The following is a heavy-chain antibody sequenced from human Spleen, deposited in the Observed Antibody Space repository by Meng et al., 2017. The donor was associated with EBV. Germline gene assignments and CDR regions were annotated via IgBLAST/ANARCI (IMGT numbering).Heavy chain of an antibody. CDR3: TTDEGGSRF. CDR2: IKTETDDGRL. J-gene: IGHJ4*02. D-gene: IGHD6-13*01. CDR1: GFTFRTHA. V-gene: IGHV3-15*01. Sequence: VVSGGGVGQPGGSLRLSCAASGFTFRTHAMSWVRQAPGKGLEWVGRIKTETDDGRLDYSVHVEGRFTMSRYDTMTTIYLNMNNVISDDTAVYYCTTDEGGSRFWGQGTLVTVSS.